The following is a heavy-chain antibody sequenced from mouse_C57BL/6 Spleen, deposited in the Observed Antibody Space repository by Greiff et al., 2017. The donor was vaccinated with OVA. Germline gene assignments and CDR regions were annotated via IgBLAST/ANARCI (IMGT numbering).Heavy chain of an antibody. Sequence: QVQLQQPGAELVKPGASVKLSCKASGYTFTSYWMQWVKQRPGQGLEWIGEIDPSDSYTNYNQKFKGKATLTVDTSSSTAYMQLSSLTSEDSAVYYCARGYSNYGYFDYWGQGTTLTVSA. D-gene: IGHD2-5*01. V-gene: IGHV1-50*01. J-gene: IGHJ2*01. CDR2: IDPSDSYT. CDR3: ARGYSNYGYFDY. CDR1: GYTFTSYW.